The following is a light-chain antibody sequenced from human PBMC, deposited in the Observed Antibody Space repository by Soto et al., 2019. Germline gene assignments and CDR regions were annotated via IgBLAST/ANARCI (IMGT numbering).Light chain of an antibody. CDR1: QSICRS. CDR2: AAS. V-gene: IGKV1-8*01. J-gene: IGKJ1*01. CDR3: QQYYSYQT. Sequence: RMTHSPSSFSTCTGDRVTITCRPSQSICRSLARHKPKPATAPKILIDAASPLQSRAPSRFSGSGSGSDFTLTSLCLQYEDSATYYRQQYYSYQTFGQGTKVDIK.